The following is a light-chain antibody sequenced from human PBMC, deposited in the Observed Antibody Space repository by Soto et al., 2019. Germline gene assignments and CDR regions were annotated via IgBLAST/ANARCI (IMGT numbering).Light chain of an antibody. V-gene: IGKV3-15*01. CDR2: GAS. CDR1: QSVTSS. J-gene: IGKJ5*01. Sequence: EIVMTQSPATLSVSPGERVTFSCRASQSVTSSLAWYQHKPGQAPRLLIYGASTGATGIPARFSGSGSGTEFTLTINSLQSEDFAVYYCQQRSNWPITFGQGTRLEIK. CDR3: QQRSNWPIT.